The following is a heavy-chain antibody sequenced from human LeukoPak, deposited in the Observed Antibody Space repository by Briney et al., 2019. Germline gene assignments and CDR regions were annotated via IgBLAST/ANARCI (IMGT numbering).Heavy chain of an antibody. CDR1: GGSFSGYY. Sequence: SETLSLTCAVYGGSFSGYYWSWIRQPPGKGLEWIGEINHSGSTNYNPSLKSRVTISVDTSKNQFSLKLSSVTAADTAVYYCARSHQYSSSWYHYWGQGTLVTVSS. J-gene: IGHJ4*02. D-gene: IGHD6-13*01. CDR3: ARSHQYSSSWYHY. CDR2: INHSGST. V-gene: IGHV4-34*01.